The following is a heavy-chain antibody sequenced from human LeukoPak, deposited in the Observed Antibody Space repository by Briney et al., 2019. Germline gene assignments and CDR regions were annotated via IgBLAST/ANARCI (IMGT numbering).Heavy chain of an antibody. CDR2: ISGSGGST. CDR3: AKTYYDILTGYYPPDY. V-gene: IGHV3-23*01. CDR1: GFTFSSYA. Sequence: GGSLRLSCAASGFTFSSYAMSWVRQAPGKGLEWVSAISGSGGSTYYADSVKGRFTISRDNSKNTLYLQMNSLRAEDTAVYYCAKTYYDILTGYYPPDYWGQGALVTVSS. D-gene: IGHD3-9*01. J-gene: IGHJ4*02.